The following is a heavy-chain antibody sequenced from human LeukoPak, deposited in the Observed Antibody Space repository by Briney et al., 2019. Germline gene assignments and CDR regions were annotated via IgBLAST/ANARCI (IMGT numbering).Heavy chain of an antibody. D-gene: IGHD3-10*01. CDR2: ISGSGERT. V-gene: IGHV3-23*01. CDR3: AKAQVPESYGSGSYYVGFDY. Sequence: GGSLRLSCAASGFTFSSYDMSWVRQAPGKGLEWVSGISGSGERTYYADSVKGRFTISRDNSKNTLYLQMNSLRAEDTAIYYCAKAQVPESYGSGSYYVGFDYWGQGTLVTVSS. CDR1: GFTFSSYD. J-gene: IGHJ4*02.